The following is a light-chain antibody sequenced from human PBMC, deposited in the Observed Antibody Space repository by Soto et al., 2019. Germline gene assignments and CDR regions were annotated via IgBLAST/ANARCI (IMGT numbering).Light chain of an antibody. V-gene: IGKV3-15*01. J-gene: IGKJ1*01. CDR2: GAS. CDR1: QSVSSN. Sequence: EIVMTQSPATLSVSPGERATLSCRASQSVSSNLAWYQQKPGQAPRLLISGASTRATDIPARFSGSGSGTEFTLTITSLQSEDFAVYFCHQYGTSPRAFGRGTKVEFK. CDR3: HQYGTSPRA.